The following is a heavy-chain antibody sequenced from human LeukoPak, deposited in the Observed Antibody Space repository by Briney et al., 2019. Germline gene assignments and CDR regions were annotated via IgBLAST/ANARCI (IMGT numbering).Heavy chain of an antibody. J-gene: IGHJ4*02. V-gene: IGHV3-66*01. D-gene: IGHD1-26*01. CDR2: IYSGGST. CDR1: GFTVSSNY. Sequence: GGSLRLSCAASGFTVSSNYMSWVRQAPGKGLEWVSVIYSGGSTYYADSVKGRFTISRDNSKNTLYLQMNSLRAEDTAVYYCARDKVVGATHFDYWGQGTLVTVSS. CDR3: ARDKVVGATHFDY.